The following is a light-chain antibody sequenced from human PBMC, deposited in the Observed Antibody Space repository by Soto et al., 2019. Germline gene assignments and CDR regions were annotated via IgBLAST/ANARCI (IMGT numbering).Light chain of an antibody. CDR1: QSVSSY. V-gene: IGKV3-11*01. CDR3: QQGSNWPLT. CDR2: DAS. Sequence: ETVLTQSPATLSLSPGERATLSCRASQSVSSYLAWFQQSPGQAPSLLIYDASKRATGIPARFSGSGSGTDFSLTISSLEPEDFGVYYCQQGSNWPLTFGGGTKVEIK. J-gene: IGKJ4*01.